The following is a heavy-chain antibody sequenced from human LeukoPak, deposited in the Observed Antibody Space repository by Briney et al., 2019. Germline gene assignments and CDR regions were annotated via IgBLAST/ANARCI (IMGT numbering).Heavy chain of an antibody. CDR3: ARNTIFHP. J-gene: IGHJ5*02. Sequence: TGGSMRLSCEASGFRFSDYSMNWVRQTPGKGLQWISYISSSDSTTYYTDSVRGRFTISGDNAKSSLYLLMNSLRDEDTGIYYCARNTIFHPWGQGTLVTVSS. CDR1: GFRFSDYS. CDR2: ISSSDSTT. D-gene: IGHD3-9*01. V-gene: IGHV3-48*02.